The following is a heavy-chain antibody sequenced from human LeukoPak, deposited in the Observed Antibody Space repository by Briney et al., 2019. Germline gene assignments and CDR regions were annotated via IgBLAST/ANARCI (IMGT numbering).Heavy chain of an antibody. CDR2: IVVGSGNT. J-gene: IGHJ4*02. CDR3: AAWGYSSSWHRPLDY. CDR1: GFTFTSSA. D-gene: IGHD6-13*01. Sequence: SVKVSCKASGFTFTSSAVQWVRQARGQRLEWIGWIVVGSGNTNYAQKFQERAAITRDMSTSTAYMELSSLRSEDTAVYYCAAWGYSSSWHRPLDYWGQGTLVTVSS. V-gene: IGHV1-58*01.